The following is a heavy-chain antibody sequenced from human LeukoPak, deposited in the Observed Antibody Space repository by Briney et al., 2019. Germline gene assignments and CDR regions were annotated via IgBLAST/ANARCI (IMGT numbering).Heavy chain of an antibody. CDR1: GFSFSSYA. CDR2: ISGSGGST. J-gene: IGHJ3*02. D-gene: IGHD6-6*01. CDR3: AKEASRGFDI. Sequence: GGSLRLSCAASGFSFSSYAMSWVRQTPGKGLEWVSGISGSGGSTFYADSVKGRFTISRDNSKNTLYLQMNSLRAEDTAVYYCAKEASRGFDIWGQGTMVTVSS. V-gene: IGHV3-23*01.